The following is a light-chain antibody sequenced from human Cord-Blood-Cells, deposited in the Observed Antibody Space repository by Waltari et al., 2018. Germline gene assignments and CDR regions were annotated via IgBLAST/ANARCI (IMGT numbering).Light chain of an antibody. V-gene: IGKV3-15*01. CDR2: GAS. CDR1: QSVSSN. CDR3: QQYNNWPRT. J-gene: IGKJ1*01. Sequence: IVMTKSPATLSVSPGERATLSCRASQSVSSNLAWYQQKPGQAPRLLIYGASTRATGIPARFSGSGSGTEFTLTISSLQSEDFAVYYCQQYNNWPRTFGQGTKVEIK.